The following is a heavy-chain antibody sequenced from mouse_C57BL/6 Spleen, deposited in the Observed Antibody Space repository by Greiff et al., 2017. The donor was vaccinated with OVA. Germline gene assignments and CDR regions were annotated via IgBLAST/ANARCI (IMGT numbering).Heavy chain of an antibody. V-gene: IGHV1-55*01. CDR2: IYPGSGST. D-gene: IGHD2-3*01. CDR3: ARSIYDGYPYYAMDY. CDR1: GYTFTSYW. Sequence: VQLQQPGAELVKPGASVKMSCKASGYTFTSYWITWVKQRPGQGLEWIGDIYPGSGSTNYNEKFKSKATLTVDTSSSTAYMQLSSLTSEDSAVYYCARSIYDGYPYYAMDYWGQGTSVTVSS. J-gene: IGHJ4*01.